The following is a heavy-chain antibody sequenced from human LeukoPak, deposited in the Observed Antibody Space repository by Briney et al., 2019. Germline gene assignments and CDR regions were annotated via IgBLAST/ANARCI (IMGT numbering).Heavy chain of an antibody. J-gene: IGHJ6*02. CDR3: AKDQLESRGYYYYYYGMDV. V-gene: IGHV3-23*01. D-gene: IGHD1-1*01. CDR2: ISGSGGST. Sequence: GGSLRLSCAASGFTFSSYAVSWVRQAPGKGLEWVSAISGSGGSTYYADSVKGRFTISRDNSKNTLYLQMNSLRAEDTAVYYCAKDQLESRGYYYYYYGMDVWGQGTTVTVSS. CDR1: GFTFSSYA.